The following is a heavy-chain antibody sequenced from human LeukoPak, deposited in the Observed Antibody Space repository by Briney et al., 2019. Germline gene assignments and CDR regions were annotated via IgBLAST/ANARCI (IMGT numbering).Heavy chain of an antibody. CDR1: EFSFSSYW. CDR2: IKQDGSEK. Sequence: GGSLRLSCAASEFSFSSYWMTWVRQAPGKGLEWVANIKQDGSEKYYVDSLKGRFTISRDNAKNSLYLQMNSLRAEDTAVYYCARGLSYCSNGVCPFDYWGQGTQVTVSS. J-gene: IGHJ4*02. CDR3: ARGLSYCSNGVCPFDY. V-gene: IGHV3-7*01. D-gene: IGHD2-8*01.